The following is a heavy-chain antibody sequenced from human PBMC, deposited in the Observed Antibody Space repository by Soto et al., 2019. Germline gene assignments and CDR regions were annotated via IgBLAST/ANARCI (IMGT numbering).Heavy chain of an antibody. J-gene: IGHJ4*02. CDR3: ATAERGKTGTRV. Sequence: QVQLVESGGGLVKPGGSLRLSCAASGFTFSDYYLSWIRQAPGKGLEWLSYISGSSTYTNYADSVKGRFAISRDNAKNSLYLQMNSLRAEDTAVYYCATAERGKTGTRVWGQGTLVTVST. V-gene: IGHV3-11*06. CDR1: GFTFSDYY. D-gene: IGHD1-1*01. CDR2: ISGSSTYT.